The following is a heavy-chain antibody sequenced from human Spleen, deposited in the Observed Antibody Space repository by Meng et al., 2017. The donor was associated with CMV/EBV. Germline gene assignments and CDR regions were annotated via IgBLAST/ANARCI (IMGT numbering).Heavy chain of an antibody. D-gene: IGHD3-10*01. CDR3: ARGFRLNWFDP. J-gene: IGHJ5*02. Sequence: TCTVSGASINHDDYYWNWIRQPPGKGLEWLGYIYYSGAANYNPSLRSRLSMSIATSKNQFSLNLTSVTAADTAVYYCARGFRLNWFDPWGQGTLVTVPQ. V-gene: IGHV4-30-4*08. CDR2: IYYSGAA. CDR1: GASINHDDYY.